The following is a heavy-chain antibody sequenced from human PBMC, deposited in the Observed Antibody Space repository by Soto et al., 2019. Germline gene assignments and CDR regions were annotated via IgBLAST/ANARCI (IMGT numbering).Heavy chain of an antibody. CDR2: ISYDAINT. J-gene: IGHJ6*03. CDR1: GFSLSNTA. V-gene: IGHV3-64*01. D-gene: IGHD3-10*01. Sequence: EVQLVESGGGLVQPGGSLRLSCAASGFSLSNTAMHWVRQAPGKGLEHVSAISYDAINTYYAKSVRGRFTISRDDSKYTLFLQIGGLRPEDMAVYYCARRAGGERNYYHYYMDVWGKGTTVTVSS. CDR3: ARRAGGERNYYHYYMDV.